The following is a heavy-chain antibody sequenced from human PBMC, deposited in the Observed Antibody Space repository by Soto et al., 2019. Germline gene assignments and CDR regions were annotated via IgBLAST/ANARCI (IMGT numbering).Heavy chain of an antibody. Sequence: EVQLVESGGGLVQPGGSLRLSCAASGFTFSSYAMHWVRQAPGKGLEYVSAISSNGGSTYYANSVKGRFTISRDNSKNTLYLQMGSLRAEDMAVYYCEEGYGSGSHNWFDPWGQGPLVTVSS. D-gene: IGHD3-10*01. J-gene: IGHJ5*02. CDR3: EEGYGSGSHNWFDP. CDR2: ISSNGGST. CDR1: GFTFSSYA. V-gene: IGHV3-64*01.